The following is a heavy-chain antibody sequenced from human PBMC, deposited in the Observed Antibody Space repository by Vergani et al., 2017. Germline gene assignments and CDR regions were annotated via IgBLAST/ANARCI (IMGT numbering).Heavy chain of an antibody. V-gene: IGHV3-21*01. CDR1: GFTFSSYS. J-gene: IGHJ6*03. CDR3: ARSDFWSGYTPKYYYYYYMDV. Sequence: EVQLVESGGGLVKPGGSLRLSCAASGFTFSSYSMNWVRQAPGKGLEWVSSISSSSSYIYYADSVKGRFTISRDNAKNSLYLQMNSLRAEDTAVYYCARSDFWSGYTPKYYYYYYMDVWGKGTTVTFSS. CDR2: ISSSSSYI. D-gene: IGHD3-3*01.